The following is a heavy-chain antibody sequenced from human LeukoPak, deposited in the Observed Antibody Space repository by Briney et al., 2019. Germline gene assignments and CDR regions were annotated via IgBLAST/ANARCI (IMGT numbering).Heavy chain of an antibody. CDR3: ARELRYSSGWSWFDP. D-gene: IGHD6-19*01. J-gene: IGHJ5*02. V-gene: IGHV4-61*02. CDR2: IYASGST. CDR1: GGSISSGSYY. Sequence: SQTLSLTCTVSGGSISSGSYYWSWIRQPAGKGLEWIGRIYASGSTNYNPSLKSRVTISVDTSKNQFSLKLSSVTAADTAVYYCARELRYSSGWSWFDPWGQGTLVTVSS.